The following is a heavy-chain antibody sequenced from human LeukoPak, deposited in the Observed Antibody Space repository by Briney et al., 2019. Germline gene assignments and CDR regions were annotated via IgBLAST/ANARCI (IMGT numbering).Heavy chain of an antibody. J-gene: IGHJ4*02. CDR1: GFTFSSYA. CDR3: AKDYNTYYYGSGPFDY. V-gene: IGHV3-23*01. Sequence: GGSLRLSCAASGFTFSSYAMSWFRQAPGKGLEWVSAISGSGGSTCYADFVKGRFTISRDNSKNTLYLQMNSLRAEDTAVYYCAKDYNTYYYGSGPFDYWGQGTLVTVSS. CDR2: ISGSGGST. D-gene: IGHD3-10*01.